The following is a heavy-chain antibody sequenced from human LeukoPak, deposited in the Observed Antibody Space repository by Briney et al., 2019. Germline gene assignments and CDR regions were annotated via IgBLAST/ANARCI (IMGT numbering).Heavy chain of an antibody. Sequence: SETLSLTCTVSGGSISGYYWSWIRQPPGKQLEWIGYIYYSGSTNYNSSLKSRVTISADTSKNQFSLKLSSVTAADTAVYYCARGSFASVYSSSSADYWGQGTLVTVSS. CDR1: GGSISGYY. CDR2: IYYSGST. CDR3: ARGSFASVYSSSSADY. V-gene: IGHV4-59*08. J-gene: IGHJ4*02. D-gene: IGHD6-6*01.